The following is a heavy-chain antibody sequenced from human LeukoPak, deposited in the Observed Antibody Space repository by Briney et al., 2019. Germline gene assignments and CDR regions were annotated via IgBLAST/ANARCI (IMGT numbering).Heavy chain of an antibody. CDR2: ISYDGSNK. J-gene: IGHJ3*02. V-gene: IGHV3-30-3*01. Sequence: GGSLRLSCAASGFTFSSYAMHWVRQAPGKGLEWVAVISYDGSNKYYADSVKGRFTISRDNSKNTLYLQMNSLRAEDTAVYYCARGDLANTKGSGWYVRDAFDIWGQGTMVTVSS. CDR1: GFTFSSYA. CDR3: ARGDLANTKGSGWYVRDAFDI. D-gene: IGHD6-19*01.